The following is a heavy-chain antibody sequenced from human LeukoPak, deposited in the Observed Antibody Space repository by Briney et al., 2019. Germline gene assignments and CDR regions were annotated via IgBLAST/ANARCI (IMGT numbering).Heavy chain of an antibody. CDR3: AREGSYYYDSSGYSSFDY. D-gene: IGHD3-22*01. CDR1: GYTFTSYG. CDR2: ISAYNGNT. J-gene: IGHJ4*02. Sequence: ASVKVSCKAPGYTFTSYGISWVRQAPGQGLEWMGWISAYNGNTNYAQKLQGRVTMTTDTSTSTAYMELRSLRSDDTAVYYCAREGSYYYDSSGYSSFDYWGQGTLVTVSS. V-gene: IGHV1-18*01.